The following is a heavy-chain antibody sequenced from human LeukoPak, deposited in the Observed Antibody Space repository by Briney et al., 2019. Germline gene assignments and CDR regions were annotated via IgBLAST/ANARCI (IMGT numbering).Heavy chain of an antibody. J-gene: IGHJ4*02. Sequence: GGSLRLSCAASGFTFSSYSMNWVRQAPGKGLEWVSSISSSSSYIYYADSVKGRFTISRDNAKNSLYLQMNSLRAEDTAVYYCARSRTSSSSSDYWGQGTLVTVSS. D-gene: IGHD6-6*01. V-gene: IGHV3-21*01. CDR2: ISSSSSYI. CDR3: ARSRTSSSSSDY. CDR1: GFTFSSYS.